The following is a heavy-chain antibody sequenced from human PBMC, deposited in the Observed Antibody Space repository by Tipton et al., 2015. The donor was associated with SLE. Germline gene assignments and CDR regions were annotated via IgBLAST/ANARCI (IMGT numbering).Heavy chain of an antibody. CDR2: INHSGST. CDR1: GFTFSSYS. D-gene: IGHD3-22*01. CDR3: ARDSSGYSLFFDY. J-gene: IGHJ4*02. Sequence: LRLSCAASGFTFSSYSMNWVRQAPGKGLEWIGEINHSGSTNYNPSLKSRVTISVDTSKNQFSLKLSSVTAADTAVHYCARDSSGYSLFFDYWGQGTLVTVSS. V-gene: IGHV4-34*01.